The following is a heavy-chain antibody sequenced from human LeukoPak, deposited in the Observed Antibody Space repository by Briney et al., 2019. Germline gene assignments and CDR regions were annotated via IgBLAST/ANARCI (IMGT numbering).Heavy chain of an antibody. J-gene: IGHJ4*02. CDR3: ARGAITYYYDSSGYYPPDY. V-gene: IGHV1-69*05. Sequence: SVKVSCKASGGTFSSYAISWVRQAPGQGLEWMGRIIPIFGTANYAQKFQGRVTINTDESTSTAYMELSSLRSEDTAVYSSARGAITYYYDSSGYYPPDYWGQGTLVTVSS. D-gene: IGHD3-22*01. CDR1: GGTFSSYA. CDR2: IIPIFGTA.